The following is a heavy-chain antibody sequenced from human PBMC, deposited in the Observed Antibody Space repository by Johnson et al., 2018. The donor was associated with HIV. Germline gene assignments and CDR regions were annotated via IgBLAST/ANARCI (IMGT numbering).Heavy chain of an antibody. J-gene: IGHJ3*02. CDR2: IWYDGSNK. CDR1: GFSFSTYG. CDR3: AREGDAFDI. V-gene: IGHV3-30*19. Sequence: QVQLVESGGGVVQPGRSLRISCAASGFSFSTYGMHWVRQAPGKGLEWVAVIWYDGSNKYYADSVKGRFTISRDNSKNTLYLQMNSLRAEDTAVYYCAREGDAFDIWGQGTLVTVSS.